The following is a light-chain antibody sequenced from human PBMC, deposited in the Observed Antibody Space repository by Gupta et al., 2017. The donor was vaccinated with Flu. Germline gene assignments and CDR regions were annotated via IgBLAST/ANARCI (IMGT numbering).Light chain of an antibody. J-gene: IGLJ3*02. CDR1: SGSVSTTYF. CDR2: NTN. V-gene: IGLV8-61*01. CDR3: VLYMGSGIWV. Sequence: QTVVTPEPSFSVSPGGTVTLTCGFNSGSVSTTYFPSWYQQTPGQPPRALVYNTNTRSSGVPDRFSGSILGNKAALTITGAQADDECDYFCVLYMGSGIWVFGGGTKLTVL.